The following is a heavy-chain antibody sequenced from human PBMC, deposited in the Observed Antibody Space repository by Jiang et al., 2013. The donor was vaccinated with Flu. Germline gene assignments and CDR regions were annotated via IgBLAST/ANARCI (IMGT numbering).Heavy chain of an antibody. CDR2: IYYSGST. D-gene: IGHD3-22*01. V-gene: IGHV4-59*01. CDR3: ARVGYYYDSSGYNGHWFDP. CDR1: GGSISSYY. J-gene: IGHJ5*02. Sequence: LLKPSETLSLTCTVSGGSISSYYWSWIRQPPGKGLEWIGYIYYSGSTNYNPSLKSRVTISVDTSKNQFSLKLSSVTAADTAVYYCARVGYYYDSSGYNGHWFDPWGQGTLVTVSS.